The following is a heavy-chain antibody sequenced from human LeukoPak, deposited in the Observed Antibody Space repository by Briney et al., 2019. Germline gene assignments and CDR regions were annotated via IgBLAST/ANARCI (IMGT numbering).Heavy chain of an antibody. V-gene: IGHV1-69*05. Sequence: EASVKVSCKASGGTFSSYAISWVRQAPGQGLEWMGGIIPIFGTANYAQKFQGRVTITTDESTSTAYMELSSLRSEDTAVYYCASGVGNYPRTYYYYYYMDVWGKGTTVTVSS. D-gene: IGHD1-7*01. J-gene: IGHJ6*03. CDR1: GGTFSSYA. CDR3: ASGVGNYPRTYYYYYYMDV. CDR2: IIPIFGTA.